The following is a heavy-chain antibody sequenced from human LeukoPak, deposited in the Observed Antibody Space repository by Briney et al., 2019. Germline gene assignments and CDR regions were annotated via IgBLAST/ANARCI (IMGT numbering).Heavy chain of an antibody. D-gene: IGHD4-23*01. CDR1: GFTFSSYE. Sequence: GGSLRLSCAASGFTFSSYEMNWVRQAPGKGLEWVSYISSSGSTIYYADSVKGRFTISRDNAKNSLYLQMNSLRAEDTAVYYCARDSTVARFFDYWGQGTLVTVSS. CDR3: ARDSTVARFFDY. CDR2: ISSSGSTI. V-gene: IGHV3-48*03. J-gene: IGHJ4*02.